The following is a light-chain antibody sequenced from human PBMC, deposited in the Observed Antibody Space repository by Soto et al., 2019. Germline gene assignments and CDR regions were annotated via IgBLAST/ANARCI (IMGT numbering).Light chain of an antibody. J-gene: IGKJ1*01. CDR3: QQYGSSPGT. V-gene: IGKV3-20*01. Sequence: EIVLTQSPGTLSLSPGERATLSCRASQSVSSSYLAWYQRKPGQAPRLLIYGASFRATGIPDRFSGSGSGTDFTLTISRLEPEDFAVYYCQQYGSSPGTFGQGTKVEFK. CDR2: GAS. CDR1: QSVSSSY.